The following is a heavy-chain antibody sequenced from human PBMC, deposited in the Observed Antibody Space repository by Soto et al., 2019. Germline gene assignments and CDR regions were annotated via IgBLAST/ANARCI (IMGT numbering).Heavy chain of an antibody. J-gene: IGHJ4*02. CDR2: IKSKSDGGST. V-gene: IGHV3-15*01. Sequence: GGSLRLSCEGFGINLSNAWMSWVRQTPGKGLEWVGRIKSKSDGGSTDYAAPVKGRFTISRDDSKNTLYLEMNSLKSEDTALYYCTTVFYWGQGAQVTVSS. CDR1: GINLSNAW. D-gene: IGHD3-3*01. CDR3: TTVFY.